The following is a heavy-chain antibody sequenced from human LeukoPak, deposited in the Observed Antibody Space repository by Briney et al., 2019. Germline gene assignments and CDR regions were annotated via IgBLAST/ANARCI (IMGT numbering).Heavy chain of an antibody. CDR1: GGTFSSYA. CDR3: ARDPSSSSSTQEGP. D-gene: IGHD6-6*01. V-gene: IGHV1-69*10. J-gene: IGHJ5*02. Sequence: SVKVSCKASGGTFSSYAISWVRQAPGQGLEWMGGIIPIFGIANYAQKFQGRVTITADKSTSTAYMELSSLRSEDTAVYYCARDPSSSSSTQEGPWGQGTLVTVSS. CDR2: IIPIFGIA.